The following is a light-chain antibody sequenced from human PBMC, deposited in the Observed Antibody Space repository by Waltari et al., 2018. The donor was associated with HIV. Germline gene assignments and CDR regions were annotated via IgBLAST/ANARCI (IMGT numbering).Light chain of an antibody. V-gene: IGKV3-15*01. CDR2: ATS. J-gene: IGKJ1*01. CDR3: QQYNTWPRT. Sequence: EIVMTQSPVTLSVSPGERGTLSCRASQSVITNLAWYQQKFGQPPRLLIYATSIRATNIPARFSGGGSGTEFTLTISSLQSEDFAIYYCQQYNTWPRTFGQGTKVEV. CDR1: QSVITN.